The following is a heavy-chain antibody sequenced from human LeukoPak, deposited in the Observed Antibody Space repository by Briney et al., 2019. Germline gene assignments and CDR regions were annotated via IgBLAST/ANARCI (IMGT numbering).Heavy chain of an antibody. CDR3: ARLRYYAMDV. V-gene: IGHV3-48*01. CDR1: GFTFSTYD. Sequence: GGSLRLSCAPSGFTFSTYDMNWVRQAPGEGLEWVSYISSSRTISYADSVKGSITISRDNANNSLYLQMNSLRAEDTAVYYCARLRYYAMDVWGQGTTVTASS. J-gene: IGHJ6*02. CDR2: ISSSRTI.